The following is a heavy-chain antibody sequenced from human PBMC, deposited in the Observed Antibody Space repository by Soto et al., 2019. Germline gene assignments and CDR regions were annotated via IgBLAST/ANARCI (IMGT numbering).Heavy chain of an antibody. J-gene: IGHJ6*02. V-gene: IGHV3-30*18. CDR3: AKETTVTTFLGYFYYYGMDV. CDR2: ISDDGSNK. D-gene: IGHD4-17*01. CDR1: GFSFSTYA. Sequence: GSLRLSCAASGFSFSTYAMHWVRQAPGKGLEWVAVISDDGSNKYYADSARGRFTISRDNSKKSLYLQMNSLRAEDTAVYYCAKETTVTTFLGYFYYYGMDVWGQGTTVTVSS.